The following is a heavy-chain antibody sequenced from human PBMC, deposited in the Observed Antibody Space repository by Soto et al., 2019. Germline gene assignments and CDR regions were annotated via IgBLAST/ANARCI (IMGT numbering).Heavy chain of an antibody. Sequence: EVQLVESGGGLVQPGGSLRLSCAASGFTFTNHWMTWVRQAPGKGPEWVANIKPDGSEKDYVGSVKGRLTISRDNAKNSLYLQMDSLRDEDPAVFYCGGGGVGATRGPYDSWGQGTLVIVSS. J-gene: IGHJ4*02. CDR1: GFTFTNHW. D-gene: IGHD1-26*01. CDR2: IKPDGSEK. CDR3: GGGGVGATRGPYDS. V-gene: IGHV3-7*03.